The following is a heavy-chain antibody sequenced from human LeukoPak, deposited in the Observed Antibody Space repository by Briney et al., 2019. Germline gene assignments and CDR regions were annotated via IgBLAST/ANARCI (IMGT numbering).Heavy chain of an antibody. J-gene: IGHJ4*02. D-gene: IGHD1-26*01. V-gene: IGHV3-48*03. CDR2: ISSSGSTI. Sequence: GGSLRLSCAASGLSFSNYGMHWVRQAPGKGLEWVSNISSSGSTIYYADSVKGRFTISRDNAKNSLYLQMNSLRAEDTAVYYCARDIGIVGAADYFDYWGQGTLVTVSS. CDR1: GLSFSNYG. CDR3: ARDIGIVGAADYFDY.